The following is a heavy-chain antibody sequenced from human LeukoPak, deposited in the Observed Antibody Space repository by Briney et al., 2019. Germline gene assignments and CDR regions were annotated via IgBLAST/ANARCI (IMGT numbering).Heavy chain of an antibody. D-gene: IGHD1-14*01. CDR1: GLTFSTSG. V-gene: IGHV3-21*06. CDR2: IGPTGSDR. Sequence: GGSLRLSCTASGLTFSTSGFNWVRQAPGKGLEWVASIGPTGSDRYHADSIKGRFTISRDNANNFLYLQMNSLRAEDTAVYYCATETNGRHYEYWGQGTLLTVSS. CDR3: ATETNGRHYEY. J-gene: IGHJ4*02.